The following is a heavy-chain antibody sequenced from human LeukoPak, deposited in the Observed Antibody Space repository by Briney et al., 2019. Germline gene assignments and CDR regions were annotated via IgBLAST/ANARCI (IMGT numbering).Heavy chain of an antibody. CDR3: ARHGGTRVTLVEVYYFDY. D-gene: IGHD4-11*01. CDR2: IYHSGST. CDR1: GYSISSGYY. V-gene: IGHV4-38-2*02. J-gene: IGHJ4*02. Sequence: SETLSLTCTVSGYSISSGYYWGWIRQPPGKGLEWIGSIYHSGSTYYNPSLKSRVTISVDTSKNQFSLKLSSVTAADTAVYYCARHGGTRVTLVEVYYFDYWGQGTLVTVSS.